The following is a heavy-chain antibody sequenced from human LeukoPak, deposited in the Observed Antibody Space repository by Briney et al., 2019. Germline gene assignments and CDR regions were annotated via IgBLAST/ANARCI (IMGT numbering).Heavy chain of an antibody. Sequence: GGSLRLSCAASGFTFSSYGMHWVRQAPGKGLEWVALISSDGSNKYYADSVKGRFTISRDNAKNSLYLQMSSLRAEDTAVYYCVRHRTASDYWGQGALVTVSS. CDR1: GFTFSSYG. CDR2: ISSDGSNK. D-gene: IGHD1-1*01. J-gene: IGHJ4*02. CDR3: VRHRTASDY. V-gene: IGHV3-30*03.